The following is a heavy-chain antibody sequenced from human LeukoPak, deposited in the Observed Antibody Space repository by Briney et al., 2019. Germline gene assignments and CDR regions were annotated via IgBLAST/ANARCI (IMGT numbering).Heavy chain of an antibody. CDR3: ARGIAAAGTDY. CDR1: GGSISSYY. Sequence: SETLSLTCTVSGGSISSYYWGWIRQPPGKGLEWIGSIYYSGSTYYNPSLKSRVTISVDTSKNQFSLKLSSVTAADTAVYYCARGIAAAGTDYWGQGTLVTVSS. J-gene: IGHJ4*02. CDR2: IYYSGST. V-gene: IGHV4-39*01. D-gene: IGHD6-13*01.